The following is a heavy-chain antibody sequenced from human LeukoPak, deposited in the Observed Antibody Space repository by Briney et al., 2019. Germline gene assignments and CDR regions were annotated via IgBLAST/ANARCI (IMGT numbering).Heavy chain of an antibody. J-gene: IGHJ5*02. D-gene: IGHD2-15*01. CDR2: IIPIFGTA. CDR3: AREGAYCSGGSCYGVVNWFDP. CDR1: GGTFSSYA. Sequence: SVKVSCKASGGTFSSYAISWVRQAPGQELEWMGGIIPIFGTANYAQKFQGRVTITTDESTSTAYMELSSLRSEDTAVYYCAREGAYCSGGSCYGVVNWFDPWGQGTLVTVSS. V-gene: IGHV1-69*05.